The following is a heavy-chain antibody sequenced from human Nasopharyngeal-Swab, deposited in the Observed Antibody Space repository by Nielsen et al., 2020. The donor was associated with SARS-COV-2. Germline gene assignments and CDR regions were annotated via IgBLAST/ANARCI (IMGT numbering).Heavy chain of an antibody. J-gene: IGHJ4*02. Sequence: GESLKISCVASGFPFSSFAMSWVRQAPGKGLEWVSTMTGGGGTTFYADSVKGRFTISRDNPKNTLYLQMKSLGAEDTAIYNCAKSIWNNDLGGYYFDYWGQGTLVTVSS. D-gene: IGHD1/OR15-1a*01. CDR3: AKSIWNNDLGGYYFDY. CDR2: MTGGGGTT. V-gene: IGHV3-23*01. CDR1: GFPFSSFA.